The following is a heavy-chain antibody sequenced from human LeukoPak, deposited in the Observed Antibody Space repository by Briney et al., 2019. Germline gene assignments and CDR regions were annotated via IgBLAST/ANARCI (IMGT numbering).Heavy chain of an antibody. CDR1: GFSFSTSY. D-gene: IGHD6-13*01. J-gene: IGHJ4*02. CDR3: ATSTAAGGTD. V-gene: IGHV3-48*04. CDR2: ISSSSSTI. Sequence: GGSLRLSCAASGFSFSTSYMNWVRQAPGKGLEWVSYISSSSSTIYYVDSVKGRFTISRDNAQNSLYLQMNSLRAEDTAIYYCATSTAAGGTDWGQGTLVTVSS.